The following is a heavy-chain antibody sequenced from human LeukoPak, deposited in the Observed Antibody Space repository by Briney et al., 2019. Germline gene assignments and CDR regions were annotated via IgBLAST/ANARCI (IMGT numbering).Heavy chain of an antibody. CDR1: GDSLYPHY. CDR3: AREILGGRPGRFDS. V-gene: IGHV4-4*09. J-gene: IGHJ4*02. CDR2: VYAAGAT. D-gene: IGHD1-26*01. Sequence: PSETLSLTCSVSGDSLYPHYWNWIRQPPGKGLNGLGFVYAAGATNYSPSLKSRVTIFVDTSKNQFSLRLTSATAADTAVYYCAREILGGRPGRFDSWGQGILVTVSS.